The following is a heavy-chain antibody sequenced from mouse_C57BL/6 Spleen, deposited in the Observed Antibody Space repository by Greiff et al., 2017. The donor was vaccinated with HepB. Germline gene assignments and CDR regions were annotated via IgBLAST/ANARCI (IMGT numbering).Heavy chain of an antibody. CDR2: IYPGDGDT. CDR3: ARPHYYGSSYWYFDV. D-gene: IGHD1-1*01. V-gene: IGHV1-82*01. Sequence: QVHVKQSGPELVKPGASVKISCKASGYAFSSSWMNWVKQRPGKGLEWIGRIYPGDGDTNYNGKFKGKATLTADKSSSTAYMQLSSLTSEDSAVYFCARPHYYGSSYWYFDVWGTGTTVTVSS. J-gene: IGHJ1*03. CDR1: GYAFSSSW.